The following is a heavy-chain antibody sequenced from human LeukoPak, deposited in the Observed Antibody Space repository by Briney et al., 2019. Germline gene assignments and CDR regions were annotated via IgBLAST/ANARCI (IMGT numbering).Heavy chain of an antibody. D-gene: IGHD3-9*01. CDR3: AKRTDILTGYIDY. CDR2: IYSSGST. Sequence: GGSLRLSCAASGFIVSSTYMSWVRQAPGKGLEWISIIYSSGSTYYADSVKGRFTISRDNSKNTLYLQMNSLRAEDTAVYYCAKRTDILTGYIDYWGQGTLVTVSS. V-gene: IGHV3-53*01. J-gene: IGHJ4*02. CDR1: GFIVSSTY.